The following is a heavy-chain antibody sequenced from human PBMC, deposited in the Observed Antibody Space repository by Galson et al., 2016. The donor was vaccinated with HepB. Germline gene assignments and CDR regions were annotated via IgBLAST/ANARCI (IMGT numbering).Heavy chain of an antibody. D-gene: IGHD3-10*01. CDR3: VKDFGGPTDY. CDR1: GFTFSNYG. J-gene: IGHJ4*02. CDR2: IWYDGSNK. Sequence: SLRLSCAASGFTFSNYGMHWVRQAPGKGLEWVAVIWYDGSNKYYADSVKGRFTISRDNAKNTLYLQMNSLEAEDKAVYYCVKDFGGPTDYWGQGILVTVSS. V-gene: IGHV3-33*03.